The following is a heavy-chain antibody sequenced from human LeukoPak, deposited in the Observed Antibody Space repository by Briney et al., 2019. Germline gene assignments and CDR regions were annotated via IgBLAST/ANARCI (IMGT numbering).Heavy chain of an antibody. CDR3: ARGCAAGAAMIHVDS. CDR2: VNHSGST. J-gene: IGHJ4*02. V-gene: IGHV4-34*01. Sequence: SETLSLTCAVYGGSFSGYYWSWIRQPPGKGLEWIGEVNHSGSTNYNPSLKSRVAISADTSKNQFSLKLSSVTAADTAVYYCARGCAAGAAMIHVDSWGQGTLVTVSS. D-gene: IGHD2-2*01. CDR1: GGSFSGYY.